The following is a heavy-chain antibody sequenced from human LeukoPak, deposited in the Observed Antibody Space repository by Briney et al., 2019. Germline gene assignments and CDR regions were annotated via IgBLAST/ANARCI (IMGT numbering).Heavy chain of an antibody. CDR2: LSGSGSSA. CDR1: GFTFSTYA. D-gene: IGHD3-9*01. CDR3: AKGLTNLGDD. V-gene: IGHV3-23*01. J-gene: IGHJ4*02. Sequence: PGGSLRLSCAASGFTFSTYAMSWVRQAPGKGLEWVSGLSGSGSSAYYADSVKGRFTISRDNSKNTLYLQMNSLRPEDTAVYYCAKGLTNLGDDWGQGILVTVSS.